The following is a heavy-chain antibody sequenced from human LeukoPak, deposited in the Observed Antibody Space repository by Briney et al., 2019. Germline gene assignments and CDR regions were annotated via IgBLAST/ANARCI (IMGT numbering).Heavy chain of an antibody. CDR2: IYYSGST. J-gene: IGHJ4*02. Sequence: SGTLSLTCTVSGGSISSYYWSWIRQPPGKGLEWIGYIYYSGSTNYNPSLKSRVTISVDTSKNQFSLKLSSVTAADTAVYYCARHRAAQEWLLPYYFDYWGQGTLVTVSS. D-gene: IGHD3-22*01. CDR3: ARHRAAQEWLLPYYFDY. CDR1: GGSISSYY. V-gene: IGHV4-59*08.